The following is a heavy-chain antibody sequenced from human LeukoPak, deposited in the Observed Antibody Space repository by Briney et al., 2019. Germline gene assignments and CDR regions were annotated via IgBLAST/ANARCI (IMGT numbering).Heavy chain of an antibody. CDR3: ARDLYGSGPNHFDY. CDR1: GYTFTGYY. D-gene: IGHD3-10*01. CDR2: INPNSGGT. Sequence: GASVKVSCKASGYTFTGYYMHWVRQAPGQGLEWMGWINPNSGGTNYAQKFQGRVTMTRDTSISTAYMELSRLRPDDTAVYYCARDLYGSGPNHFDYWGQGTLVTVSS. J-gene: IGHJ4*02. V-gene: IGHV1-2*02.